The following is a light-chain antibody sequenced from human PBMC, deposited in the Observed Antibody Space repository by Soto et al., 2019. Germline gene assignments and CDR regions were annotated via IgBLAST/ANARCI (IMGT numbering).Light chain of an antibody. CDR3: CSYAGSSTFV. Sequence: QSALTQPASVSGSPGQSITISCTGTSSDVGSYNFVSWYQQHPGKAPKLIIYEGSKRPSGVSNRFSGSKSGNTASLTISGLQAEDEADYHCCSYAGSSTFVFGGGTKVTVL. J-gene: IGLJ2*01. CDR2: EGS. CDR1: SSDVGSYNF. V-gene: IGLV2-23*03.